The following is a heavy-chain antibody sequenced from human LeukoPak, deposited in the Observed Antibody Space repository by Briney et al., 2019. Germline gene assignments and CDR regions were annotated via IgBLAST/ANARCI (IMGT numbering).Heavy chain of an antibody. Sequence: GGSLRLSCAASGFTFSSYAMHWVRQAPGKGLEWVAVISYDGSNKYYADSVKGRFTISGDNSKNTLYLQMNSLRAEDTAVYYCARVSVWDIAVAGTGYFDYWGQGTLVTVSS. V-gene: IGHV3-30-3*01. J-gene: IGHJ4*02. D-gene: IGHD6-19*01. CDR1: GFTFSSYA. CDR3: ARVSVWDIAVAGTGYFDY. CDR2: ISYDGSNK.